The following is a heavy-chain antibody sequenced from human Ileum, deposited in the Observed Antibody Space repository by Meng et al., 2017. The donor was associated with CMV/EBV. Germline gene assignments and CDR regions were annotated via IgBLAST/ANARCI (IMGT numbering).Heavy chain of an antibody. CDR1: GGTFSSNA. J-gene: IGHJ4*02. V-gene: IGHV1-69*01. CDR2: ISPIFRTS. CDR3: ARGFTNGWQPFDY. Sequence: QLVQYGAEVKKPGASVKVSCEASGGTFSSNAISWVRHSPGQGLEWMGVISPIFRTSNYAQKFQGRLTITADESTGTTYMELTGLTSEDTAVYYCARGFTNGWQPFDYWGQGTLVTVSS. D-gene: IGHD2-8*01.